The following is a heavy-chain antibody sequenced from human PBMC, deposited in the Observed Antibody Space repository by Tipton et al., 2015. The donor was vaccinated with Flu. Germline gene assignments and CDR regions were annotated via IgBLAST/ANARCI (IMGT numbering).Heavy chain of an antibody. CDR1: GYTFTSYG. J-gene: IGHJ4*02. D-gene: IGHD3-22*01. V-gene: IGHV1-18*01. CDR3: ARMDPYDSSGYQDY. CDR2: ISAYNGNT. Sequence: QSGAEVRKPGASVKASCRASGYTFTSYGISWVRQAPGQGLEWMGWISAYNGNTNYAQKLQGRVTMTTDTSTSTAYMELRSLRSDDTAVYYCARMDPYDSSGYQDYWGQGTLVTVSS.